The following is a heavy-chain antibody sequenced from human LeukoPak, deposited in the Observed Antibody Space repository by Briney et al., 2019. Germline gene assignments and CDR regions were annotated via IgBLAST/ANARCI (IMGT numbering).Heavy chain of an antibody. CDR1: GYSFTSYW. CDR3: ARQSYSSSSSPEYYYYMDV. D-gene: IGHD6-6*01. Sequence: GESLKISCKGSGYSFTSYWNGWGRQMPGKGLEGIVINYPDDSVTRYSPSFQGQVTISADKSISTAYLQWSSLKASDTAMYYCARQSYSSSSSPEYYYYMDVWGKGTTVTVSS. J-gene: IGHJ6*03. CDR2: NYPDDSVT. V-gene: IGHV5-51*01.